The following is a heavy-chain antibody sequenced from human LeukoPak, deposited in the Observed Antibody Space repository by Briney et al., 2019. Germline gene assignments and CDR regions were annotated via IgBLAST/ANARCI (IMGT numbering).Heavy chain of an antibody. Sequence: GGSLRLSCAASGFTFSNAWMSWVRQAPGKGLEWVGRIKSKTDGGTTDYAAPVKGRFTISRDDSKNTLYLQMNSLKTEDTAVYYCTTASDNIVATISPGIAAAGIRYPWGQGTLVTVSS. V-gene: IGHV3-15*01. D-gene: IGHD6-13*01. CDR3: TTASDNIVATISPGIAAAGIRYP. CDR2: IKSKTDGGTT. J-gene: IGHJ4*02. CDR1: GFTFSNAW.